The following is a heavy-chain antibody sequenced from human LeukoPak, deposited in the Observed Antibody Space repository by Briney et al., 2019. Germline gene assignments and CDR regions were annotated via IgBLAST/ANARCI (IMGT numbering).Heavy chain of an antibody. D-gene: IGHD2-21*02. CDR1: GGSFSGYY. Sequence: SETLSLTCAVYGGSFSGYYWSWIRQPAGKGLEWIGRIYTSGSTNYNPSLKSRVTMSVDTSKNQFSLKLSSVTAADTAVYYCARDARVTAIHSSPFDYWGQGTLVTVSS. V-gene: IGHV4-4*07. J-gene: IGHJ4*02. CDR3: ARDARVTAIHSSPFDY. CDR2: IYTSGST.